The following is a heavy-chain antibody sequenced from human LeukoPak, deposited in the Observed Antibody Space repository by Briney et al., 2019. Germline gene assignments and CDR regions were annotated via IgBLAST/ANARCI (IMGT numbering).Heavy chain of an antibody. Sequence: TENLSFSCTVAGDSISRYYWSWIRQPPGRGLEYIGYIYYSGITNYNPSLKSRVTISVDTSKNQISLKLSSVTAADTALYYCARVKDMVRGVFFDFWGQGTLVTISS. D-gene: IGHD3-10*01. CDR2: IYYSGIT. CDR3: ARVKDMVRGVFFDF. J-gene: IGHJ4*02. CDR1: GDSISRYY. V-gene: IGHV4-59*01.